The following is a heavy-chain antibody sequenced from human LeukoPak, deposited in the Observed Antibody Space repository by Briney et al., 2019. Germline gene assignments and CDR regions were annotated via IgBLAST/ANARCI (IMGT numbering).Heavy chain of an antibody. CDR3: AKDSSMTTILYFDY. V-gene: IGHV3-48*01. CDR2: IKNSGTPI. D-gene: IGHD4-17*01. J-gene: IGHJ4*02. CDR1: GFTFSSYT. Sequence: PGGFLRLSCAASGFTFSSYTMNWVRQAPGKGLEWISYIKNSGTPIYYADSVKGRFTMSRDNAKNSLYLQMNSLRAEDTAVYYCAKDSSMTTILYFDYWGQGTLVTVSS.